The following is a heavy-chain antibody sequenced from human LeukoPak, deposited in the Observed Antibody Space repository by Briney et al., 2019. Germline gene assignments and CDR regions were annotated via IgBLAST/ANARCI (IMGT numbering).Heavy chain of an antibody. D-gene: IGHD6-13*01. V-gene: IGHV5-51*01. CDR1: GDSFTSYW. CDR2: IYPGDSDT. Sequence: GESLKISCKGSGDSFTSYWICWVRQMPGKGLEWMGIIYPGDSDTRYSPSFQGQVTISADKSISTAYLQWSSLKASDTAMYYCARLLRPLVLGYFDLWGRGTLVTVSS. J-gene: IGHJ2*01. CDR3: ARLLRPLVLGYFDL.